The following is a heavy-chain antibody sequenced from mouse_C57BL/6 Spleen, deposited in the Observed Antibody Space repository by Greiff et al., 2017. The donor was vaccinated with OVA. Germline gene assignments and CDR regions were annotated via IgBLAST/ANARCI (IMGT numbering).Heavy chain of an antibody. CDR1: GYTFTDYN. D-gene: IGHD1-1*01. V-gene: IGHV1-18*01. CDR2: INPNNGGT. J-gene: IGHJ1*03. Sequence: VQLQQSGPELVKPGASVKIPCKASGYTFTDYNMDWVKQSHGKSLEWIGDINPNNGGTIYNQKFKGKATLTVDKSSSTAYMELRSLTSEDTAVYYCARPITTVPYWYFDVWGTGTTVTVAS. CDR3: ARPITTVPYWYFDV.